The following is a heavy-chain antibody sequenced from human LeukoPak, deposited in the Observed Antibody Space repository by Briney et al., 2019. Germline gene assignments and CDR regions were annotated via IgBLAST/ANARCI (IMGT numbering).Heavy chain of an antibody. J-gene: IGHJ4*02. CDR1: GFTFSSYG. D-gene: IGHD3-22*01. Sequence: GGSLRLSCAASGFTFSSYGMHWVRQAPGKGLEWVAVISYDGSNKYYADSVKGRFTISRDNSKNTLYLQMNSLRAEDTAVYYCGKDSWAGSYYVSSAYMDYGGQGTLLTDSS. CDR3: GKDSWAGSYYVSSAYMDY. V-gene: IGHV3-30*18. CDR2: ISYDGSNK.